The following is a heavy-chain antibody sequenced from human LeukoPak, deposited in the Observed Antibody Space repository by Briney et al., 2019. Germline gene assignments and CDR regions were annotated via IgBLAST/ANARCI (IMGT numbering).Heavy chain of an antibody. V-gene: IGHV4-59*01. CDR1: GGSISSYY. CDR3: ARNSSGYLDY. Sequence: SETLSLTCTVSGGSISSYYWSWIRQPPGKGLEWIGYIYYSGSTNYNPSLKSRVTISADTSKNQFSLKLSSVTAADTAVYYCARNSSGYLDYWGQGTLVTVSS. CDR2: IYYSGST. J-gene: IGHJ4*02. D-gene: IGHD6-19*01.